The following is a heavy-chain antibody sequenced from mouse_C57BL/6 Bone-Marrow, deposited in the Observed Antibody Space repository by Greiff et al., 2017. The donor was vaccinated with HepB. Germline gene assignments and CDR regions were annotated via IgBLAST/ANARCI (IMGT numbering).Heavy chain of an antibody. CDR3: ARGWTTVVATPDY. Sequence: EVQRVESGPGLVKPSQSLSLTCSVTGYSITSGYYWNWIRQFPGNKLEWMGYISYDGSNNYNPSLKNRISITRDTSKNQFFLKLNSVTTEDTATYYCARGWTTVVATPDYWGQGTTLTVSS. J-gene: IGHJ2*01. D-gene: IGHD1-1*01. CDR1: GYSITSGYY. V-gene: IGHV3-6*01. CDR2: ISYDGSN.